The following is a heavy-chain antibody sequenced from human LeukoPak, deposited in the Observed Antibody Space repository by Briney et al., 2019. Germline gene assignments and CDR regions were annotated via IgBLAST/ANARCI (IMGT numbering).Heavy chain of an antibody. Sequence: QPGGSLRLSCAASGFTFSNYAMSWVRQAPGKGLEWVSSINGRGGSTYYADSVKGRFTISRDNAKNSLYLQMNSLRAEDTAVYYCAREPHNIVATLDASMMRLTYYYYYMDVWGKGTTVTVSS. CDR2: INGRGGST. J-gene: IGHJ6*03. CDR3: AREPHNIVATLDASMMRLTYYYYYMDV. D-gene: IGHD5-12*01. V-gene: IGHV3-23*01. CDR1: GFTFSNYA.